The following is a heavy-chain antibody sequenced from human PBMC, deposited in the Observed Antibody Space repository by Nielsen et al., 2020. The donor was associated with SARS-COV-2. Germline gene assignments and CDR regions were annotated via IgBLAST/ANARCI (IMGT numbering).Heavy chain of an antibody. CDR2: IYYSGST. J-gene: IGHJ6*02. D-gene: IGHD3-9*01. CDR3: ARDTQNYDILTGYYNYGMDV. V-gene: IGHV4-31*02. Sequence: RQAPGKGLEWIGYIYYSGSTYYNPSLKSRVTISVDTSKNQFSLKLSSVTAADTAVYYCARDTQNYDILTGYYNYGMDVWGQGTTVTVSS.